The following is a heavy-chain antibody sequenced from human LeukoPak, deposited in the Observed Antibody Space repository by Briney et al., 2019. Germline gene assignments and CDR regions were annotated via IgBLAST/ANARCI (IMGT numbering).Heavy chain of an antibody. J-gene: IGHJ6*02. V-gene: IGHV3-30*18. Sequence: GGSLRLSCAASGFTFSSYGMHWVRQAPGKGLEWVAVISYGGSNKYYADSVKGRFTISRDNSKNTLYLQMNSLRAEDTAVYYCAKDLRPGYSYGYGMDVWGQGTTVTVSS. D-gene: IGHD5-18*01. CDR3: AKDLRPGYSYGYGMDV. CDR1: GFTFSSYG. CDR2: ISYGGSNK.